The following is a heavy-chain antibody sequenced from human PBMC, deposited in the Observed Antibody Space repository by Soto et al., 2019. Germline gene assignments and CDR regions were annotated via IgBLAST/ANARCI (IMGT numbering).Heavy chain of an antibody. CDR1: GFTFSSYA. Sequence: PGGSLRLSCAASGFTFSSYAMHWVRQAPGKGLEWVAVISYDGSNKYYADSVKGRFTISRDNSKNTLYLQMNSLRAEDTAVYYCARESAAGYYYYYGMDVWGQGT. CDR2: ISYDGSNK. J-gene: IGHJ6*02. CDR3: ARESAAGYYYYYGMDV. D-gene: IGHD6-13*01. V-gene: IGHV3-30-3*01.